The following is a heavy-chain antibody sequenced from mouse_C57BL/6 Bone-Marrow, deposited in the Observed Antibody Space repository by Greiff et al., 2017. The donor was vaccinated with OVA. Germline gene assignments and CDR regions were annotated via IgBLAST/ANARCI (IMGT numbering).Heavy chain of an antibody. V-gene: IGHV7-1*01. J-gene: IGHJ2*01. CDR2: SRNKANDYTT. CDR3: ARDASDYAYFDY. D-gene: IGHD2-4*01. Sequence: EVQGVESGGGLVQSGRSLRLSCATSGFTFSDFYMEWVRQAPGKGLEWIAASRNKANDYTTEYSASVKGRFIVSRDTSPSILYLQMNALRAEDTAIYYCARDASDYAYFDYWGQGTPLTVSS. CDR1: GFTFSDFY.